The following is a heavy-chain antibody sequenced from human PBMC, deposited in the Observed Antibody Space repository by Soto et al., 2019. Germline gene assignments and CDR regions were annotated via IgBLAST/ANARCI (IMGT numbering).Heavy chain of an antibody. CDR2: ISGSGGST. Sequence: PGGSLRLSCAASGFTFSSCSMSWVRQAPGKGLEWVSAISGSGGSTYYADSVKGRFTISRDNSKNTLYLQMNSLRAEDTAVYYCAKDTPYYNYYRMQHCGQATTDTVSS. J-gene: IGHJ6*02. V-gene: IGHV3-23*01. CDR1: GFTFSSCS. CDR3: AKDTPYYNYYRMQH.